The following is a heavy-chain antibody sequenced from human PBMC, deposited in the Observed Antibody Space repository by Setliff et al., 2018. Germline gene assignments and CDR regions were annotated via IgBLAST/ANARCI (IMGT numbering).Heavy chain of an antibody. Sequence: GASVKVSCKASGGTFSSSGITWVRQAPGEGLEWMGRSIPILKTANYAQKFQGRVTLTVDDSATTAYLDLRSLKSEDKAVYFCTRELRSPFWHIDSWGKGTLVTVSS. CDR1: GGTFSSSG. CDR3: TRELRSPFWHIDS. J-gene: IGHJ4*02. D-gene: IGHD3-3*01. CDR2: SIPILKTA. V-gene: IGHV1-69*11.